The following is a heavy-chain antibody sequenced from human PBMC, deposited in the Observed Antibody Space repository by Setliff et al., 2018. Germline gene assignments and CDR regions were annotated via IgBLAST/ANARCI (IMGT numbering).Heavy chain of an antibody. J-gene: IGHJ4*02. Sequence: GGSLRLSCVASTFTFSKYAMTWVRQAPGKGLEWVTLISYEGIDKYYADSVKGRFTVSRDNSKNTLYLQMNSLRAEDTAFYYCARGRHHDTLSGYIDFLGQGTLVTVSS. V-gene: IGHV3-30*04. CDR2: ISYEGIDK. CDR3: ARGRHHDTLSGYIDF. CDR1: TFTFSKYA. D-gene: IGHD3-9*01.